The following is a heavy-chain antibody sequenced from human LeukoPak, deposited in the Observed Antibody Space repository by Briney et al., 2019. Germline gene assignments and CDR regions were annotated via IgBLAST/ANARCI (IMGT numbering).Heavy chain of an antibody. D-gene: IGHD2-21*02. CDR1: GGSISSYY. V-gene: IGHV4-4*07. J-gene: IGHJ3*02. Sequence: SETLSLTCTVSGGSISSYYWSWIRQPAGKGLEWIGRIYTSGSTNYNPSLTSRVTMSVDTSKNQFSLKLSSVTAADTAVYYCARESVEAYCGGDCYSGAFDIWGQGTMVTVSS. CDR3: ARESVEAYCGGDCYSGAFDI. CDR2: IYTSGST.